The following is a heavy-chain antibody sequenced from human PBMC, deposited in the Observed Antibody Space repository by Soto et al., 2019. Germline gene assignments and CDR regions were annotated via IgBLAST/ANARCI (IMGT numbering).Heavy chain of an antibody. CDR1: GFTFSTYA. CDR3: VKGYWKGDV. CDR2: ISRSGGSI. D-gene: IGHD1-1*01. V-gene: IGHV3-23*01. J-gene: IGHJ6*02. Sequence: EVQLLESGGGLVQPGGSLRLSCAASGFTFSTYAINWVRQAPGNGLEWVSAISRSGGSIHYADSVKGRFTISRDNSKNTLYLQMNSLRDEDTAVYHCVKGYWKGDVWGQGTTVTVSS.